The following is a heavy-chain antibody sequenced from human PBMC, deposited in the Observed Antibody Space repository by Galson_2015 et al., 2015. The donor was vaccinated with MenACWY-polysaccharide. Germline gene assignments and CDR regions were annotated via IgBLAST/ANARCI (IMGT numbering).Heavy chain of an antibody. CDR3: ARTYCSRTSCYGMDV. J-gene: IGHJ6*02. Sequence: SLRLSCAASGFTFSNYGMHWVRQAPGKGLEWVAVISYDGSNKYYADSVKGRFTISRDNSKNTMYLQMNSLRAEDTAVYYCARTYCSRTSCYGMDVWGQGTTVTVSS. CDR1: GFTFSNYG. D-gene: IGHD2-2*01. CDR2: ISYDGSNK. V-gene: IGHV3-30*19.